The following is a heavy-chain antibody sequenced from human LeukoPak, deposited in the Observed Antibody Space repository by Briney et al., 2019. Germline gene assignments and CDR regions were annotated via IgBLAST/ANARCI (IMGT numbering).Heavy chain of an antibody. J-gene: IGHJ4*02. CDR1: GFTFSSFY. Sequence: GGSLRLSCAASGFTFSSFYMAWFRQAPGKGLEWVANIRHDGSGKYYVGSVKGRFTISRDNAKNSLFLQLNSLRVEDTAVYYCAGGRGWLVEYWGQGTLVTVSS. CDR3: AGGRGWLVEY. CDR2: IRHDGSGK. V-gene: IGHV3-7*05. D-gene: IGHD6-19*01.